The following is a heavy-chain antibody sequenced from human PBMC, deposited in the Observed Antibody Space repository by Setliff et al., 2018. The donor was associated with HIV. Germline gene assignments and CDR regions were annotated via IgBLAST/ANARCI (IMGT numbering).Heavy chain of an antibody. D-gene: IGHD3-22*01. J-gene: IGHJ2*01. CDR3: ARHPDSGFYYSPLLNNWYFDL. V-gene: IGHV4-4*09. CDR1: GASISTYS. CDR2: IPTSGST. Sequence: PSETLSLTCIVSGASISTYSWSWIRQSPGKGLECIGYIPTSGSTNYNPSLKSRVTISLDTSKNQFSLKLTSVTAADTAVYYCARHPDSGFYYSPLLNNWYFDLWGPGTLVTVSS.